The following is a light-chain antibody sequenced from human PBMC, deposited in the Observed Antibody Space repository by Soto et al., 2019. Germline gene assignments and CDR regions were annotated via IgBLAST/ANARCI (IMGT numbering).Light chain of an antibody. V-gene: IGKV1-5*01. CDR2: DAS. Sequence: DIQMTQSPSTLSASVGERVTISCRASQSIYSWLAWYQQKPGQAPKLLIHDASSLEGGVPSRFRGSGSGTEFTLTISSLQPDDFATYYCQHYNSHLMYTFGQGTKLEIK. CDR1: QSIYSW. J-gene: IGKJ2*01. CDR3: QHYNSHLMYT.